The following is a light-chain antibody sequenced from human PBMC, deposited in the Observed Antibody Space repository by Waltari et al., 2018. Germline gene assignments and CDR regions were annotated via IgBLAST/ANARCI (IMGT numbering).Light chain of an antibody. Sequence: QSALTQPPSASGSPGQSVTISCTGTSSDVGGSNYVSWYQQHPGKAHKRMIYEVTKRPAGVPDRFSGAKSGNTASLTVSGLQAEDEADYYSSAYAGSNNLVFGGGTKLTVL. V-gene: IGLV2-8*01. CDR2: EVT. CDR3: SAYAGSNNLV. J-gene: IGLJ2*01. CDR1: SSDVGGSNY.